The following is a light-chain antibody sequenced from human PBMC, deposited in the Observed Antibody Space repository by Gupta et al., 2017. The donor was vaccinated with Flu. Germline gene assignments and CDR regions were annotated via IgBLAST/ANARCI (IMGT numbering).Light chain of an antibody. Sequence: EIVLTQSLATLSLSPGERATLSRRASQSVSSYLAWYQQKPGQAPRLLNYDSSHRATGIPARFSGGESGTDFTLTISSLAPEVFAVYYCQQRSNWLYTFGQGTKLEIK. CDR2: DSS. CDR1: QSVSSY. CDR3: QQRSNWLYT. J-gene: IGKJ2*01. V-gene: IGKV3-11*01.